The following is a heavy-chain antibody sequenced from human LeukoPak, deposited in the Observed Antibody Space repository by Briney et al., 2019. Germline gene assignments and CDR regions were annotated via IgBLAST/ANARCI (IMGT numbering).Heavy chain of an antibody. J-gene: IGHJ6*02. Sequence: SQTLSLTCTVSGGSISSGGYYWSWIRQPPGKGLEWIGYIYHSGSTYYNPSLKSRVTISVDTSKNQFSLKLSSVTAADTAVYYCARDHPNGMDVWGQGTTVTVSS. V-gene: IGHV4-30-2*01. CDR2: IYHSGST. CDR3: ARDHPNGMDV. CDR1: GGSISSGGYY.